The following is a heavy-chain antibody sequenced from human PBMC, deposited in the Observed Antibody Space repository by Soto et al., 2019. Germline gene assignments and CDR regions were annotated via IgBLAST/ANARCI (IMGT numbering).Heavy chain of an antibody. V-gene: IGHV1-2*02. J-gene: IGHJ3*02. D-gene: IGHD1-7*01. CDR1: GYTFTGYY. CDR3: VRDALTGTPPNAFDI. CDR2: INPNSGGT. Sequence: QVKLVQSGAEVKKPGASVKVSCKASGYTFTGYYMHWVRQAPGQGLEWMGWINPNSGGTNYAQKFQGRVTMTRDTSISTAYMELSRLRSDDTAVYYCVRDALTGTPPNAFDIWGQGTMVTVSS.